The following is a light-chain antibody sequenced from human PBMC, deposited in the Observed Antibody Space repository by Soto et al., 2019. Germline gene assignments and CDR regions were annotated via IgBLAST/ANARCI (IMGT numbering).Light chain of an antibody. CDR3: SSYTSSNTLE. CDR1: TSDVGGYNY. Sequence: QSALTQPASVSGSPGQSITISCTGTTSDVGGYNYVSWYQQHPGRAPKLMTYAVTNRPSGVSYRFSGSKSGNTASLTITGLQAEDEADYYCSSYTSSNTLEFGGGTKLTVL. V-gene: IGLV2-14*03. J-gene: IGLJ2*01. CDR2: AVT.